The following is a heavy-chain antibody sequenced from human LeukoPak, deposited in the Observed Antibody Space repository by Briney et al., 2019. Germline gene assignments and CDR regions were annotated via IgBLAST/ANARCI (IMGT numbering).Heavy chain of an antibody. D-gene: IGHD1-26*01. Sequence: SETLSLTCTVSGGSISSSSYYWGWIRQPPGKGLEWIGSIYYSGSTYYNPSLKSRVTISVDTSKNQFSLKLSSVTAADTAVYYCAREGGESPGRVDYWGQGTLVTVSS. CDR1: GGSISSSSYY. CDR2: IYYSGST. V-gene: IGHV4-39*07. J-gene: IGHJ4*02. CDR3: AREGGESPGRVDY.